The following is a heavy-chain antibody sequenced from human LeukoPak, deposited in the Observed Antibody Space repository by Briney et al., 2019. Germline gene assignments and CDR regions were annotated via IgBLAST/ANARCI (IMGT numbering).Heavy chain of an antibody. V-gene: IGHV3-21*01. CDR1: GFTFSDYS. Sequence: GGSLRLSCAASGFTFSDYSMNWVRQAPGKGLEWVSSISAGSNYIYYGDSVKGRFTISRDNAKNSLYLQMSSLRAEDTAVYYCARDASTRCYLCEVDYWGQGTLVAVSS. CDR3: ARDASTRCYLCEVDY. CDR2: ISAGSNYI. J-gene: IGHJ4*02. D-gene: IGHD2-2*01.